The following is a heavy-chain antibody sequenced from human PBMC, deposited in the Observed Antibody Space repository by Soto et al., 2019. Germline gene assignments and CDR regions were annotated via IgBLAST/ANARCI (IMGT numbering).Heavy chain of an antibody. CDR1: GGTFSSYA. D-gene: IGHD4-4*01. J-gene: IGHJ5*02. CDR3: ARESMTTVTSKLDP. CDR2: IIPILGIA. Sequence: ASVKVSCKASGGTFSSYAISWVRQAPGQGLEWMGRIIPILGIANYAQKFQGRVTITADKSTSTAYMELSSLRSEDTAVYYCARESMTTVTSKLDPWGQGTLVTVSS. V-gene: IGHV1-69*04.